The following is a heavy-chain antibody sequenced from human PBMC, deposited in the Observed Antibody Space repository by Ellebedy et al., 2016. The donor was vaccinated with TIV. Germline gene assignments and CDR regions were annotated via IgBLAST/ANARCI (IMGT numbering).Heavy chain of an antibody. Sequence: GGSLRLSCAASGFTFSDYYMSWIRQAPGKGLEWVSYISSSGSTIYYADSVKGRFTISRDNAKNSLYLQMNSLRAEDTAVYYCARARAGGGYYSDYYNYGMDVWGQGTTVTVSS. J-gene: IGHJ6*02. D-gene: IGHD3-3*01. V-gene: IGHV3-11*01. CDR2: ISSSGSTI. CDR1: GFTFSDYY. CDR3: ARARAGGGYYSDYYNYGMDV.